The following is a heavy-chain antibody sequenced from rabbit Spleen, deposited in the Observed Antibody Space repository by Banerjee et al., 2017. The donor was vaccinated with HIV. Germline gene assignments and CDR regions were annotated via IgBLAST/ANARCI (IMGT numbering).Heavy chain of an antibody. Sequence: EESGGDLVKPEGSLTLTCTASGFSFSSNWICWVRQAPGKGLEWIACIAGSRSGFTYSATWAKGRFTCSKTSSTTVTLQMTSLTVADTATYFCARDTSSSFSSYGMDLWGPGTLVTVS. D-gene: IGHD1-1*01. CDR2: IAGSRSGFT. CDR3: ARDTSSSFSSYGMDL. J-gene: IGHJ6*01. CDR1: GFSFSSNW. V-gene: IGHV1S45*01.